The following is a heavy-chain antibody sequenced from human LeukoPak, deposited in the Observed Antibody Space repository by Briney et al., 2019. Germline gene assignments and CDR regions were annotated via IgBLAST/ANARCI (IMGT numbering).Heavy chain of an antibody. V-gene: IGHV4-61*09. CDR3: ARESRPSSSELLQKYYYMDV. Sequence: SETLSLTCSVSGDSFTSSGVSWSWIRQSAGKALEWIGHIYNRGTTSYNPSLNSRVTISLDTSNKQFSLRLTSVTAADTAVYYCARESRPSSSELLQKYYYMDVWGSGATVTVSS. D-gene: IGHD1-14*01. J-gene: IGHJ6*03. CDR2: IYNRGTT. CDR1: GDSFTSSGVS.